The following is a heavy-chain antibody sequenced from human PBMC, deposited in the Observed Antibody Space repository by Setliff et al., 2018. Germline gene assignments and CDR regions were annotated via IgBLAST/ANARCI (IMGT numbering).Heavy chain of an antibody. V-gene: IGHV4-61*05. Sequence: SETLSLTCTVSGGSISSSDFYWGWIRQPPGKGLEWIGYIHYSGTTNYNPSLKSRVTLSLDTAKNQFSLELRAVTAADTALYYCARENGYCSGGACYFMFDYWGQGTLVTVSS. J-gene: IGHJ4*02. CDR3: ARENGYCSGGACYFMFDY. CDR1: GGSISSSDFY. CDR2: IHYSGTT. D-gene: IGHD2-15*01.